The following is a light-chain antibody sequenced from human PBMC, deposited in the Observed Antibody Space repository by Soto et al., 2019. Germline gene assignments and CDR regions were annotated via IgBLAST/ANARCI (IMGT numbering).Light chain of an antibody. J-gene: IGKJ2*01. CDR3: MQGTHWPPYT. Sequence: DVVMTQSPLSLPVTLGQPASISCRSSQSLVYTDGNTYLNWFQQRPGHSPRRLIYKVSNRDSGVPDRFSGSGSGTDFTLKISRVEAEDVGVYYCMQGTHWPPYTFGQGTKLEI. V-gene: IGKV2-30*01. CDR2: KVS. CDR1: QSLVYTDGNTY.